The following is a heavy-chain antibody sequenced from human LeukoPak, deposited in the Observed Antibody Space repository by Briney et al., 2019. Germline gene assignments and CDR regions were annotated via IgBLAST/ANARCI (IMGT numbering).Heavy chain of an antibody. V-gene: IGHV4-39*01. D-gene: IGHD3-10*01. J-gene: IGHJ4*02. Sequence: SETLSLTCTVSGGSISSISYYWVWIRQPPGKGLEWIGTIYYSGSTYHSPSLKSRVTISGDTSKNQISLKLSSVTAADTAVYYCARHSEYYSGSGSASGYFDYWGQGTLVIVSS. CDR2: IYYSGST. CDR3: ARHSEYYSGSGSASGYFDY. CDR1: GGSISSISYY.